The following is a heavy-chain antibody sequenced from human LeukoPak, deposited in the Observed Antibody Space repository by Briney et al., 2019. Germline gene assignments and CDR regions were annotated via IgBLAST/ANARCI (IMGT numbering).Heavy chain of an antibody. CDR1: GFTLSSYA. Sequence: PGGSLRLSCAASGFTLSSYATHWVRQAPGKGLEWVAFISYDRGNKYYADSVNGRFTISRDNSQNTLYLQMNSLKTEYTAVYYCTTDYGRDYWGQGTLVTGSS. D-gene: IGHD4-17*01. J-gene: IGHJ4*02. V-gene: IGHV3-30-3*01. CDR3: TTDYGRDY. CDR2: ISYDRGNK.